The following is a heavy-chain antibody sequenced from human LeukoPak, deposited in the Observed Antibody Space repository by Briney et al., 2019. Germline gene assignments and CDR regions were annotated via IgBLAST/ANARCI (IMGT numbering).Heavy chain of an antibody. CDR2: INPSGGST. Sequence: ASVKVSFKASRYTFTIHHMYCVRQAPGQGLEWMGIINPSGGSTSYAQRFPGRVTMTRDTSTSTVYMELSSLRSEDTAVYYCARETEGAVTGSGYFDLWGRGTLVTVSS. CDR3: ARETEGAVTGSGYFDL. CDR1: RYTFTIHH. D-gene: IGHD4-17*01. J-gene: IGHJ2*01. V-gene: IGHV1-46*01.